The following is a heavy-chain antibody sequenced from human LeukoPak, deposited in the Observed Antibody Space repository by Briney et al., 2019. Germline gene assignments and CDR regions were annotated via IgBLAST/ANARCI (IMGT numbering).Heavy chain of an antibody. CDR3: AKDGAGGNSR. D-gene: IGHD4-23*01. Sequence: GGSLRLSCAASGITFSTYAMAWVRQAPGKGLEWVSAISGGGDLTYYADSVKGRFTISRDNSKNTLYLQMNSLRTEDTAVYYCAKDGAGGNSRWGQGTLVTVSS. CDR1: GITFSTYA. J-gene: IGHJ4*02. CDR2: ISGGGDLT. V-gene: IGHV3-23*01.